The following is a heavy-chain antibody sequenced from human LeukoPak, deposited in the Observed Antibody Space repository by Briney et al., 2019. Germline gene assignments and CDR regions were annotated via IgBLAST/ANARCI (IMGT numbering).Heavy chain of an antibody. CDR3: ARKRSYSGYDYFDY. CDR2: ISAYNGNT. D-gene: IGHD5-12*01. V-gene: IGHV1-18*01. CDR1: GYTFTSYG. J-gene: IGHJ4*02. Sequence: ASVKVSCKASGYTFTSYGISWVRQAPGQGLEWMGWISAYNGNTNYAQKLQGRVTMTTDTSTCTAYMELRSLRSDDTAVYYCARKRSYSGYDYFDYWGQGTLVTVSS.